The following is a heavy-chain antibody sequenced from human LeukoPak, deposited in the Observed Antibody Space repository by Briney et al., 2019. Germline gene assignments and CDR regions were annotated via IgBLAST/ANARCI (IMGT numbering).Heavy chain of an antibody. CDR2: ISCYNGDT. CDR3: ARDPTNTSGRYAYFDS. J-gene: IGHJ4*02. Sequence: ASVKVSCKASGYTFTHHGITWVRQAPGQGLEWMAWISCYNGDTHYAQKFQGRVTLTTDTSTSTANMELRSLRSDDTAVYYCARDPTNTSGRYAYFDSWGQGTLVTVSS. V-gene: IGHV1-18*01. D-gene: IGHD6-19*01. CDR1: GYTFTHHG.